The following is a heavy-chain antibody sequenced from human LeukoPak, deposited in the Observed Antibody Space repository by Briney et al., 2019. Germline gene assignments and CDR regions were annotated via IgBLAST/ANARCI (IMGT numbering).Heavy chain of an antibody. CDR1: GGSISSSSYY. J-gene: IGHJ4*02. CDR3: ARGVGDGYNWVDY. V-gene: IGHV4-39*01. Sequence: SETLSLTCTVSGGSISSSSYYWGWIRQPPGKGLEWIGSIYYSGSTYYNPSLKSRVTISVDTSKNQFPLKLSSVTAADTAVYYCARGVGDGYNWVDYWGQGTLVTVSS. D-gene: IGHD5-24*01. CDR2: IYYSGST.